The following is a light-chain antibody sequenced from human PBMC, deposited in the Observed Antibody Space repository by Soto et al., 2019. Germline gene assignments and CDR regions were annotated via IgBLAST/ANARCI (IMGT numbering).Light chain of an antibody. Sequence: QSALTQPASVSGSPGQSITISCTGTSSNVGGYNYVSWYQHHPGTPPKLILYDVSDRPSGVSYRFSGSKSGNTASLTIAGLQAADEADYFCSSYTSRMTNVFGSGTKVTVL. J-gene: IGLJ1*01. CDR2: DVS. CDR1: SSNVGGYNY. V-gene: IGLV2-14*03. CDR3: SSYTSRMTNV.